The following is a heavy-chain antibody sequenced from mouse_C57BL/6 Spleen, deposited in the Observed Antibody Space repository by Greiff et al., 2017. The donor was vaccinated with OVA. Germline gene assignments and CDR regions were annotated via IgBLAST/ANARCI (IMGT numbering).Heavy chain of an antibody. J-gene: IGHJ4*01. CDR2: IDPSDSYT. D-gene: IGHD2-5*01. CDR3: ARRNYSNYCAMDY. CDR1: GYTFTSYW. V-gene: IGHV1-50*01. Sequence: VQLQQPGAELVKPGASVKLSCKASGYTFTSYWMQWVKQRPGQGLEWIGEIDPSDSYTNYNQKFKGKATLTVDTSSSTAYMQLSSLTSEDSAVYYCARRNYSNYCAMDYWGQGTSVTVSS.